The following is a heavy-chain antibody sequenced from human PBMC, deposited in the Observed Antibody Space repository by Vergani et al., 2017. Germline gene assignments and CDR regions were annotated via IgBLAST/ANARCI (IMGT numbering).Heavy chain of an antibody. CDR2: IYYSGST. V-gene: IGHV4-59*01. CDR1: GGSISSYY. Sequence: QLQLQESGPGLVKPSETLSLTCTVPGGSISSYYWSWIRQPPGKGLEWIRYIYYSGSTNYNPSLKSQVTISVDTSKNLFSLKLSSVTAADTAVYYRAGDLTTRWKTRYGMDVWSQGTTVTV. CDR3: AGDLTTRWKTRYGMDV. D-gene: IGHD3-22*01. J-gene: IGHJ6*02.